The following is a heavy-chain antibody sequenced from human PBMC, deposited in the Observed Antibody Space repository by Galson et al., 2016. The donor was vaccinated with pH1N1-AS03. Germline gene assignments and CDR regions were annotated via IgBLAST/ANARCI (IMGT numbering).Heavy chain of an antibody. D-gene: IGHD6-19*01. CDR2: IFPGEFDT. Sequence: QSGAEVKKPGESLKISCKASGYSFTHYWIAWVRQMPGKGLEWMGIIFPGEFDTRYSPSFQGQVTISADKSISTAYIAWSSLTDSDTDMYYWAIYFTSGWNGDDAFDIWGQRTLVTVSS. CDR3: AIYFTSGWNGDDAFDI. J-gene: IGHJ3*02. V-gene: IGHV5-51*01. CDR1: GYSFTHYW.